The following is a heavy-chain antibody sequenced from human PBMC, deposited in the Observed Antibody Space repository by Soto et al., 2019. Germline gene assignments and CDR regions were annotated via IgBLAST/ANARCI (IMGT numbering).Heavy chain of an antibody. Sequence: QVQLVQSGAEVKRPGSSVKVSCKASGGSFITYGITWVRQAPGQGPEWMGGVIPLFKTPKYAERFKGRLSINADESTVAAYLELSSLRAEATAVYYCARASPSVCGGVNCYRLDSSFDSWGQGTLVSVSS. CDR1: GGSFITYG. D-gene: IGHD2-21*01. CDR3: ARASPSVCGGVNCYRLDSSFDS. J-gene: IGHJ5*01. CDR2: VIPLFKTP. V-gene: IGHV1-69*01.